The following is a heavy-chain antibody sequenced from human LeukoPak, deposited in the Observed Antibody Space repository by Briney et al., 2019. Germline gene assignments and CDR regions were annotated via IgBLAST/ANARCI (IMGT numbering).Heavy chain of an antibody. CDR2: ISAAGGST. CDR3: ARDRSGGIYATFEY. CDR1: GFTFRNYA. Sequence: TGGSLRLSCAASGFTFRNYAISWVRQAPGKGLEWVLAISAAGGSTYYAGSVKGRFTFSRDNAKNTLYVQMNSLRAEDTAVYYCARDRSGGIYATFEYWGQGALVTVSS. D-gene: IGHD1-26*01. V-gene: IGHV3-23*01. J-gene: IGHJ4*02.